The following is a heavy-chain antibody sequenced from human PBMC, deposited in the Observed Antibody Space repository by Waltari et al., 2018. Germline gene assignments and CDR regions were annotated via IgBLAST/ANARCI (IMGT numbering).Heavy chain of an antibody. D-gene: IGHD5-18*01. CDR2: IKQDGSEN. J-gene: IGHJ6*03. CDR3: ARYSYGPYYYYYYYMDV. V-gene: IGHV3-7*01. Sequence: EVQLVESGGGLVQPGWSLRLSCAASGFTFSSYWMSWVRQAPGTGLEWVANIKQDGSENDYVDSVKGRFTISRDNPKNSLYLQMNSLRAEDTAVYYCARYSYGPYYYYYYYMDVWGKGTTVTVSS. CDR1: GFTFSSYW.